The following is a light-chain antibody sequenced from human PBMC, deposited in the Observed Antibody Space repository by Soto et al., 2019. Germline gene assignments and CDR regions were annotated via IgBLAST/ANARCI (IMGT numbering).Light chain of an antibody. J-gene: IGKJ2*01. Sequence: IVLTQSPGTLSLSPGERATLNCRASQTVSNSFLAWYRHKPGQAPTLLIYGASSRATGIPARFSGSGSGTDFTLIISRLEPEDCAVYYCQQYGSSPYTFGQGTKLEIK. CDR3: QQYGSSPYT. CDR1: QTVSNSF. V-gene: IGKV3-20*01. CDR2: GAS.